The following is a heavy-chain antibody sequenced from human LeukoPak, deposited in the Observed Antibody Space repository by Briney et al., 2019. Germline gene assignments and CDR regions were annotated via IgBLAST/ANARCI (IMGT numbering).Heavy chain of an antibody. Sequence: SETLSLTCTVSGGSISSYYWSWIRQPPGKGLEWIGYIYYSGSTNYNPSLKSRVTISVDTSKNQFSLKLSSVTAADTAVYYCARVLEYCSSTSCYTGHLDYWGQGTLVTASS. D-gene: IGHD2-2*02. J-gene: IGHJ4*02. CDR3: ARVLEYCSSTSCYTGHLDY. CDR2: IYYSGST. V-gene: IGHV4-59*01. CDR1: GGSISSYY.